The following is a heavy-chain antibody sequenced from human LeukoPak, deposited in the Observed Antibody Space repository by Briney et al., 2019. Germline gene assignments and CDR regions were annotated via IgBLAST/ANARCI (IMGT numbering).Heavy chain of an antibody. CDR2: IRYDGSNK. CDR3: AKVSPPSIAAAGTPFDY. V-gene: IGHV3-30*02. J-gene: IGHJ4*02. CDR1: GFTFSSYG. D-gene: IGHD6-13*01. Sequence: PGGSLRLSCAASGFTFSSYGMHWVRQAPGKGLEWVAFIRYDGSNKYYADSVKGRFTISRDNSKNTLYLQMNSPRAEDTAVYYCAKVSPPSIAAAGTPFDYWGQGTLVTVSS.